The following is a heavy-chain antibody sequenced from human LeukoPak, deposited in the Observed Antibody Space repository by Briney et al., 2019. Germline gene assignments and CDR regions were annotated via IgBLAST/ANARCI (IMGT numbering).Heavy chain of an antibody. CDR1: GFTFNNFA. V-gene: IGHV3-23*01. Sequence: PGGSLRLSCAASGFTFNNFAMAWARQTPGKGLEWITAISASGFDTYYADSVKGRCTFSKDNSKNIVTLQLSNLRAADTGKYYCAKGTESSCSGTSCYPLDSWGQGTLVTVSS. J-gene: IGHJ4*02. CDR3: AKGTESSCSGTSCYPLDS. D-gene: IGHD2-2*01. CDR2: ISASGFDT.